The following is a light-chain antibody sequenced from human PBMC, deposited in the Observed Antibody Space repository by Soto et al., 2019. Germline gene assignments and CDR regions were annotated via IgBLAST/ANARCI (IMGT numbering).Light chain of an antibody. CDR2: SNN. Sequence: QSVLTQPPSASGTPGQRVTISCSGSSSNIGSNTVNWYQQLPGTAPKLLIYSNNQRPSGVPDRFSGSKSGTSASLAISRLQSEDEADYYCAAWDDSLNALVFGGGTKVTVL. J-gene: IGLJ2*01. CDR1: SSNIGSNT. V-gene: IGLV1-44*01. CDR3: AAWDDSLNALV.